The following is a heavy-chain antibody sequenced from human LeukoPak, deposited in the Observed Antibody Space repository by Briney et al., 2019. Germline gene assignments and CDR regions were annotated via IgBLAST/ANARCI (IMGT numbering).Heavy chain of an antibody. D-gene: IGHD4-11*01. CDR3: ARDIYRYYFDY. J-gene: IGHJ4*02. V-gene: IGHV3-30*02. Sequence: PGGSLRLSCAASGFTFSSDGMHWVCQAPGKGLEWVSFIRYDGSNRDYADFVKGRFTISRDNSKDTLYLQMRSLRVEDTAVYFCARDIYRYYFDYWGQGTLVTVSS. CDR1: GFTFSSDG. CDR2: IRYDGSNR.